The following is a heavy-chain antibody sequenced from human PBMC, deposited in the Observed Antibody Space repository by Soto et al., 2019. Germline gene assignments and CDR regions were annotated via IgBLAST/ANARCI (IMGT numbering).Heavy chain of an antibody. D-gene: IGHD5-12*01. J-gene: IGHJ4*02. CDR2: IYYSGST. CDR1: GGSISSGGYY. V-gene: IGHV4-31*03. Sequence: SETLSLTCTVSGGSISSGGYYWSWIRQHPGKGLEWIGYIYYSGSTNYNPSLKSRVTISVDTSKNQFSLTLSSVTAADTAVYYCARVYSDYDQDYFDYWGQGTLVTVSS. CDR3: ARVYSDYDQDYFDY.